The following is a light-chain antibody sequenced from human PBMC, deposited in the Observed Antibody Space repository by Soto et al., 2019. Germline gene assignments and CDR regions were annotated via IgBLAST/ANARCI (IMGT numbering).Light chain of an antibody. CDR3: QVHASHSGA. Sequence: DIQMTQSPSTLSASLGDRVTITCRASQSISIYLAWYQQKPGKAPKLLIYEASSLESGVPSRFSGSGSGTESALTIRSIECNHLASYSMQVHASHSGAFGRGTKVDIK. V-gene: IGKV1-5*03. CDR1: QSISIY. CDR2: EAS. J-gene: IGKJ1*01.